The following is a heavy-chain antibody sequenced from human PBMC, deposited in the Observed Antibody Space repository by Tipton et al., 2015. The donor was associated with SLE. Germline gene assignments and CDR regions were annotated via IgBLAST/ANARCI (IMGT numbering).Heavy chain of an antibody. V-gene: IGHV4-59*11. Sequence: TLSLTCSVSGASINSHYWSWLRQPPGKGLEWIGYIYYTGTTDYNPSLKSRVTISVDRSKNQFSLRLTSVTAADTAVYFCARDISAPGDFLYFDYWGQGTRVTVSS. CDR2: IYYTGTT. J-gene: IGHJ4*02. CDR3: ARDISAPGDFLYFDY. D-gene: IGHD7-27*01. CDR1: GASINSHY.